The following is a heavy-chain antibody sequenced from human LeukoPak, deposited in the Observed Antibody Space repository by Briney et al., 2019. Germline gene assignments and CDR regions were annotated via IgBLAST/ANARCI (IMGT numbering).Heavy chain of an antibody. Sequence: GGSLRLSCAASGFTFSSYSMTWVRQAPGKGLEWVSYISSSSSTIYYADSVKGRFTISRDNAKNSLYLQMNSLRVEDTAVYYCARPRSGYYMDVWGKGTTVTVSS. J-gene: IGHJ6*03. CDR1: GFTFSSYS. D-gene: IGHD3-3*01. CDR2: ISSSSSTI. CDR3: ARPRSGYYMDV. V-gene: IGHV3-48*01.